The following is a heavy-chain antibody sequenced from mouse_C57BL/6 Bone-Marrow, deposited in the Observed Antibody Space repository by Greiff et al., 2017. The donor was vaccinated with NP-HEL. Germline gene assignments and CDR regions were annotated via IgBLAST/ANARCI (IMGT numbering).Heavy chain of an antibody. Sequence: VPIQESGAELVRPGTSVKMSCKASGYTFTNYWIGWAKQRPGHGLEWIGDIYPGGGYTNYNEKFKGKATLTADKSSSTAYMQFSSLTSEDSAIYYCARWRISYSYWYFDVWGTGTTVTVSS. J-gene: IGHJ1*03. CDR1: GYTFTNYW. D-gene: IGHD2-12*01. CDR3: ARWRISYSYWYFDV. CDR2: IYPGGGYT. V-gene: IGHV1-63*01.